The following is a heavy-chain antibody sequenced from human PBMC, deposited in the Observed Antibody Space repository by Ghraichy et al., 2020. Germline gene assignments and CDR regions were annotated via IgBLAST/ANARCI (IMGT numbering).Heavy chain of an antibody. J-gene: IGHJ6*02. CDR3: ARKKARRGYDFWSGFAFYYGMDV. V-gene: IGHV1-8*01. CDR1: GYTFTSYD. D-gene: IGHD3-3*01. Sequence: ASVKVSCKASGYTFTSYDINWVRQATGQGLEWMGWMNPNSGNTGYAQKFQGRVTMTRNTSISTAYMELSSLRSEDTAVYYCARKKARRGYDFWSGFAFYYGMDVWGQGTTVTVSS. CDR2: MNPNSGNT.